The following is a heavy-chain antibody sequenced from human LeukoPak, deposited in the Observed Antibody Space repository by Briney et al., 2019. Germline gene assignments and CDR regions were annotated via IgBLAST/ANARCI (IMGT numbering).Heavy chain of an antibody. Sequence: GGSLGLSCTASGFTFSSYAMTWVRQAPGKGLEWVSSITSNGRTSYGDSVKGRFTISRDNSKNTVYLQMDSLRAEDTAIFYCGRDPNGNYVGAFEFWSRGTMVTVSS. J-gene: IGHJ3*01. V-gene: IGHV3-23*01. CDR1: GFTFSSYA. CDR3: GRDPNGNYVGAFEF. D-gene: IGHD4-11*01. CDR2: ITSNGRT.